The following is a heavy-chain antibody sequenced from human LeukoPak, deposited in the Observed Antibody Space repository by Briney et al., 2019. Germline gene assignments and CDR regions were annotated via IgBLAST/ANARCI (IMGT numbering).Heavy chain of an antibody. Sequence: SETLSLTCTVSGGSISSPYWTWIRQPPGKGLEWIGYIYYGGSTDYSPSLKSRATISLDTSKNQFSLHLTSVTAADTAVYYCARQLAGLAPPGFIDSWGQGTLVTVSS. D-gene: IGHD3-3*02. V-gene: IGHV4-59*08. CDR3: ARQLAGLAPPGFIDS. CDR2: IYYGGST. J-gene: IGHJ4*02. CDR1: GGSISSPY.